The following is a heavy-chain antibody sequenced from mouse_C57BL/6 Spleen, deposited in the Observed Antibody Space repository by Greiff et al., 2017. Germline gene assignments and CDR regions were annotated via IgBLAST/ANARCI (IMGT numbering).Heavy chain of an antibody. V-gene: IGHV1-15*01. D-gene: IGHD1-1*01. Sequence: VQLKESGAELVRPGASVTLSCKASGYTFTDYEMHWVKQTPVHGLEWIGAIDPETGGTAYNQKFKGKAILTADKSSSTAYMELRSLTSEDSAVYYCTRRDYGSSYGYWGQGTTLTVSS. J-gene: IGHJ2*01. CDR2: IDPETGGT. CDR1: GYTFTDYE. CDR3: TRRDYGSSYGY.